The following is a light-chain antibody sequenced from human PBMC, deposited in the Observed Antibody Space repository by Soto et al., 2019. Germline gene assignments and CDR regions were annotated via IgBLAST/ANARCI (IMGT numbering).Light chain of an antibody. J-gene: IGKJ4*01. CDR3: QQRSSWPLT. CDR2: DTS. Sequence: EIVLTQSPATLSLSPGVRATLSCRASQNVRNYLIWYQQKPGLAPRLLIYDTSTRATGIPARFSGSGSVTDYTLTISSLEPEDFAVYYCQQRSSWPLTFGGGTKVEIK. V-gene: IGKV3-11*01. CDR1: QNVRNY.